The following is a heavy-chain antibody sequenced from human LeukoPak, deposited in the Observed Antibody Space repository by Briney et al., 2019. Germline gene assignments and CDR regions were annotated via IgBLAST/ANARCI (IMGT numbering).Heavy chain of an antibody. J-gene: IGHJ1*01. V-gene: IGHV4-34*01. CDR3: GRKKGRLLCFGESTKPKYSQH. CDR2: INHSGST. Sequence: SETLSLTCAVYGGSFSGYYWSWIRQPPGKGLEWIGEINHSGSTNYNPSLKSRVTISVDTSKNQFSLKLSSVTAADTAVYYCGRKKGRLLCFGESTKPKYSQHWGQGTLVTVSS. D-gene: IGHD3-10*01. CDR1: GGSFSGYY.